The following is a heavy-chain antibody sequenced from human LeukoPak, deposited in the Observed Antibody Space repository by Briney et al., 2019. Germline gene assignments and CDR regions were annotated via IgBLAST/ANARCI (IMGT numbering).Heavy chain of an antibody. CDR1: GGSISSSTYY. D-gene: IGHD6-19*01. J-gene: IGHJ4*02. CDR2: INHSGST. Sequence: SGTLSLTCAVSGGSISSSTYYWGWIRQPPGKGLEWIGEINHSGSTNYNPSLKSRVTISVDTSKNQFSLKLSSVTAADTAVYYCARDTYSSGWYYFDYWGQGTLVTVSS. CDR3: ARDTYSSGWYYFDY. V-gene: IGHV4-39*07.